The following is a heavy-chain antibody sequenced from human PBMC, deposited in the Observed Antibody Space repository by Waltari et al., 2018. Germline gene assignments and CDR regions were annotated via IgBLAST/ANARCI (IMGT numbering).Heavy chain of an antibody. D-gene: IGHD6-13*01. CDR2: INHSGST. Sequence: QVQLQQWGAGLLKPSETLSLTCAVYGGSFSGYYWSWIRQPPGKGLEWIGEINHSGSTNYNPSLKSRVTISVDTSKNQFSLKLSSVTAADTAVYYCARASGASSWYGWFDPWGQGTLVTVSS. V-gene: IGHV4-34*01. CDR3: ARASGASSWYGWFDP. J-gene: IGHJ5*02. CDR1: GGSFSGYY.